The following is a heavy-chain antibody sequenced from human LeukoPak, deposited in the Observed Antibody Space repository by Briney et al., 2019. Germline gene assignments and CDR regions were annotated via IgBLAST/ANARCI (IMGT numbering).Heavy chain of an antibody. Sequence: SETLSLTCTVSGGSISSGGYYWSWIRQHPGKGLEWIGYIYYSGSTYYNPSLKSRVTISVDTSKNQFSLKLSSVTAADTAVYYCAAGLRGDYVWGSYRLNWFDPWGQGTLVTVSS. CDR3: AAGLRGDYVWGSYRLNWFDP. CDR1: GGSISSGGYY. D-gene: IGHD3-16*02. CDR2: IYYSGST. V-gene: IGHV4-31*03. J-gene: IGHJ5*02.